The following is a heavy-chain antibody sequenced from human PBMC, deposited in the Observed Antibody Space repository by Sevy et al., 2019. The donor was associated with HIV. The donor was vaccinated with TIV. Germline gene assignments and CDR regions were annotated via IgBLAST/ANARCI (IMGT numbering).Heavy chain of an antibody. Sequence: ASVKVSCKASGYTFSSYRITWVRQAPGQGPEWIGWISALNGDKNYAQRLQSRVTMTADTSTSTVYMDLRSLRSDDTAVYYCARAYCSGGRCYSLAYWGQGTLVTVSS. V-gene: IGHV1-18*01. J-gene: IGHJ4*02. CDR2: ISALNGDK. CDR3: ARAYCSGGRCYSLAY. D-gene: IGHD2-15*01. CDR1: GYTFSSYR.